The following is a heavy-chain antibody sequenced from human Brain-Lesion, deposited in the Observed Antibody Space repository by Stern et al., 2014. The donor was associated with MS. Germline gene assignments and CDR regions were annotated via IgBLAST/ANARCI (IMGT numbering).Heavy chain of an antibody. D-gene: IGHD6-13*01. CDR3: ARFPASRPHVFDS. J-gene: IGHJ4*02. CDR2: SDNSGST. Sequence: VQLVQSGPGLVKPSGTLSLTCAVSGGSISSSNWWSWVRQSPGKGLGWIGESDNSGSTIYNPSPKSRVTGPVDKSTKRFSLNPWSVTAADTAVYFCARFPASRPHVFDSWGQGTLVTVSS. V-gene: IGHV4-4*02. CDR1: GGSISSSNW.